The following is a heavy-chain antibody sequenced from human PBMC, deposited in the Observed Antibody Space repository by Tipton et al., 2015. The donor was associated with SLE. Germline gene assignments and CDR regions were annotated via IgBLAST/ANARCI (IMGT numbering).Heavy chain of an antibody. J-gene: IGHJ3*02. D-gene: IGHD2-15*01. Sequence: SLRPSCAASGFTFSSYSMNWVRQAPGKGLEWVSSISSSSSYIYYADSVKGRFTISRDNAKNSLYLQMNSLRAEDTAVYYCARDGCSGGSCPGAFDIWGQGTMVTVSS. CDR1: GFTFSSYS. CDR2: ISSSSSYI. V-gene: IGHV3-21*03. CDR3: ARDGCSGGSCPGAFDI.